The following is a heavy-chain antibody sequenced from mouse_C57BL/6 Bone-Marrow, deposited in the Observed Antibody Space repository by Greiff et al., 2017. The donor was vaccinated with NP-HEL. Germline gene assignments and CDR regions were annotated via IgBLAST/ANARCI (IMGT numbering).Heavy chain of an antibody. V-gene: IGHV1-81*01. CDR3: GGTVVGYFDY. D-gene: IGHD1-1*01. J-gene: IGHJ2*01. CDR1: GYTFTSYG. Sequence: VQRVESGAELARPGASVKLSCKASGYTFTSYGISWVKQRTGQGLEWIGEIYPRSGNTYYNEKFKGKATLTADKSSSTAYMELRSLTSEDSAVYFCGGTVVGYFDYWGQGTTLTVSS. CDR2: IYPRSGNT.